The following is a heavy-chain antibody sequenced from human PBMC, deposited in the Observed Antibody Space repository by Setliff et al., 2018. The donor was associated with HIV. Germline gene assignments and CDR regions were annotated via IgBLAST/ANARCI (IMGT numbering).Heavy chain of an antibody. V-gene: IGHV4-31*03. CDR3: ARDLTSNSNCFEP. D-gene: IGHD4-4*01. Sequence: SETLSLTCSVSGGSLISGGYYWSWIRQHPGKGLEWIGYVYYTGKTYNPSLESRISMSVDTSKNQFSLKLTSVTAADTAIYYCARDLTSNSNCFEPWGQGTQVTVSS. CDR2: VYYTGKT. CDR1: GGSLISGGYY. J-gene: IGHJ5*02.